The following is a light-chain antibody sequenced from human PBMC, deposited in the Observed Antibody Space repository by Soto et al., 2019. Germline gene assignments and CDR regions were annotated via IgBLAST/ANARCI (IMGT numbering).Light chain of an antibody. Sequence: EIVFTPSPATLSLSPVERATLSCRASQSIASDYLAWYQQRPGQAPRLLIYGASSRASGVPDRFSGSGSGTDFTLTINTLEPEDFAVYYCQQYGSSSSWTFGQGTKVDIK. J-gene: IGKJ1*01. CDR2: GAS. V-gene: IGKV3-20*01. CDR1: QSIASDY. CDR3: QQYGSSSSWT.